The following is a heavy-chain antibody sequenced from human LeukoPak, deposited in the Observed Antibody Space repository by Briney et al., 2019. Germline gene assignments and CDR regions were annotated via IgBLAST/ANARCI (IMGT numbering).Heavy chain of an antibody. CDR3: AKGGHPAVVTTRFDS. D-gene: IGHD2-21*02. CDR2: ISGSGNYM. V-gene: IGHV3-23*01. Sequence: GGSLRLSCAASGFTFDTYAMSWVHQAPGKGLEWVSSISGSGNYMYYKDSVKGRFTISRDNSKNTLLLQMNSLRAEDSAVYYCAKGGHPAVVTTRFDSWGQGTLVTVSS. CDR1: GFTFDTYA. J-gene: IGHJ5*01.